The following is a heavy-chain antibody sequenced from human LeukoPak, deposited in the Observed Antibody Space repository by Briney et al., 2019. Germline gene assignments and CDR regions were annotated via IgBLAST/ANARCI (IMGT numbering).Heavy chain of an antibody. CDR1: VYTFTSYD. D-gene: IGHD5-18*01. CDR2: MNPNSGNT. J-gene: IGHJ4*02. Sequence: GASVKVSCKASVYTFTSYDINWVRQATGQGLEWMGWMNPNSGNTGYAQKFQGRVTMTRNTSISTAYMELSSLRSEDTAVYYCARVCGNGYSYGFISDPMNYLDYWGQGTLVTVSS. CDR3: ARVCGNGYSYGFISDPMNYLDY. V-gene: IGHV1-8*01.